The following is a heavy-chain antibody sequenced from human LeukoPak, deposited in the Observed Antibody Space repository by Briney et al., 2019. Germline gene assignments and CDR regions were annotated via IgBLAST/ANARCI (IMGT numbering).Heavy chain of an antibody. CDR2: INWNGGST. D-gene: IGHD2-2*02. J-gene: IGHJ3*02. CDR3: ARDCSSTSCYTTGDAFDI. V-gene: IGHV3-20*01. Sequence: SGGSLRLSCAASGFTFDDYGMSWVRHAPGKGLEWVSGINWNGGSTGYADSVKGRFTISRDNAKNSLYLQMNSLRAEDTALYHCARDCSSTSCYTTGDAFDIWGQGTMVTVSS. CDR1: GFTFDDYG.